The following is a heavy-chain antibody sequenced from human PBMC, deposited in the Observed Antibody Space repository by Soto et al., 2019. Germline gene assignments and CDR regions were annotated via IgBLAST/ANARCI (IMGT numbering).Heavy chain of an antibody. CDR1: GFTFSSYG. V-gene: IGHV3-30*18. CDR2: ISYDGSNK. Sequence: GGSLRLSCAASGFTFSSYGMHWVRQAPGKGLEWVAVISYDGSNKYYADSVKGRFTISRDNSKNTLYLQMNSLRAEDTAVYYCAKGILRSKDQEATTNFDYWGQGTLVTVSS. J-gene: IGHJ4*02. CDR3: AKGILRSKDQEATTNFDY. D-gene: IGHD5-12*01.